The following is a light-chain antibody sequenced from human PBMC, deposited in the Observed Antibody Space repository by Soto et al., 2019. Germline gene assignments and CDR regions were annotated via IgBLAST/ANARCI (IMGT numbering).Light chain of an antibody. CDR2: DNG. Sequence: QSVLTQPPSVSAAPGQKVTISCSGSSSNVGSNYVSWYQQLPGTAPKLLIYDNGKRPSGIPDRFSGSQSGTSATLGITGLQTGDEADYYCGTWYNSLSAVFGGGTQLTVL. V-gene: IGLV1-51*01. J-gene: IGLJ2*01. CDR3: GTWYNSLSAV. CDR1: SSNVGSNY.